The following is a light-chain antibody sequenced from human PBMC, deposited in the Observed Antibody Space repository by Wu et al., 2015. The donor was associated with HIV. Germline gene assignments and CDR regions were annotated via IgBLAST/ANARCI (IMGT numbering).Light chain of an antibody. CDR3: QQYYDWPPLT. CDR1: QSINSN. CDR2: GAS. Sequence: IVMTQSPATLSVSPGKRVTLSCRASQSINSNLAWYQQKPGQSPRLLIHGASTRAAGIPARFSGSGSGTGFTLTISSMQSEDFAVYYCQQYYDWPPLTFGGGTKVEIK. V-gene: IGKV3-15*01. J-gene: IGKJ4*01.